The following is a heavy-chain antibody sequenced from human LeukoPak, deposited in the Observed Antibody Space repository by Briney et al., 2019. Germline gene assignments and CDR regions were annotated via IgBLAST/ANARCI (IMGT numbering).Heavy chain of an antibody. Sequence: SETLSLTCTVSGGSISGHYWTWIRQPTGKGLEWIGYIYYSGSTNYNPSLKSRVTISVDASKNPFSLKLSSVTAADTAVYYCAREGVRGVIPYYGMDVWGQGTTVTVSS. CDR1: GGSISGHY. J-gene: IGHJ6*02. D-gene: IGHD3-10*01. V-gene: IGHV4-59*11. CDR2: IYYSGST. CDR3: AREGVRGVIPYYGMDV.